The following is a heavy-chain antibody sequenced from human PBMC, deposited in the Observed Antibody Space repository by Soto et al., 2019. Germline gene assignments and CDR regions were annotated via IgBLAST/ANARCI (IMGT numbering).Heavy chain of an antibody. V-gene: IGHV3-21*01. CDR2: ISSSSYI. CDR1: GFTFSSYS. D-gene: IGHD3-3*01. Sequence: GGSLRLSCAASGFTFSSYSMNWVRQAPGKGLEWVSSISSSSYIYYADSVKGRFTISRDKAKNSLYLQMNSLRAEDTAVYYCARVGIFGVVISPQGAFDIWGQGTMVTVSS. J-gene: IGHJ3*02. CDR3: ARVGIFGVVISPQGAFDI.